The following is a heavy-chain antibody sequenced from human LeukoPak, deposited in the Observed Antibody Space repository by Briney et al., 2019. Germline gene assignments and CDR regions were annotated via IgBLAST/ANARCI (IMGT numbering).Heavy chain of an antibody. V-gene: IGHV3-9*01. CDR1: GFSFDDHA. CDR2: ISWNSENL. J-gene: IGHJ4*02. Sequence: QSGGSLRLSCVASGFSFDDHAMHWVRQGPGKGLEWVSTISWNSENLNYADSVTGRFTISRDNAKNSLYLQMNSLRTEDTALYYCAKDMGRPLAAGCDHWGQGTLVTVSS. D-gene: IGHD6-13*01. CDR3: AKDMGRPLAAGCDH.